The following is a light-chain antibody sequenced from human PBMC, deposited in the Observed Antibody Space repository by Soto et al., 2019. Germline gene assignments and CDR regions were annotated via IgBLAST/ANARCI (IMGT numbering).Light chain of an antibody. CDR2: PAS. J-gene: IGKJ1*01. V-gene: IGKV1-39*01. Sequence: DIQMTQSPSSLSASVGDRVTITCRASHSISSFLSWYQQKPGKAPKLLIYPASSLQSGVPSRFRGSRSETDLSRTIRRRQPEDLSGHSRLQRYRTPPPFGQGTGVQI. CDR3: LQRYRTPPP. CDR1: HSISSF.